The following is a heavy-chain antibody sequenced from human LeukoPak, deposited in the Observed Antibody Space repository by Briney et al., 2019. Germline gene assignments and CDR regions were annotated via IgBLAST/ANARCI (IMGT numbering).Heavy chain of an antibody. CDR1: GFTFSTYW. Sequence: GGSLRLSCAASGFTFSTYWMSWVRQAPGKGLEWVANIKQDGSEKYYVDSVKGRFTISRDNAKNSLYLQMNSLRAEGTAVYYCASDSSGSSYWGQGTPVTVSS. CDR2: IKQDGSEK. V-gene: IGHV3-7*01. J-gene: IGHJ4*02. CDR3: ASDSSGSSY. D-gene: IGHD6-19*01.